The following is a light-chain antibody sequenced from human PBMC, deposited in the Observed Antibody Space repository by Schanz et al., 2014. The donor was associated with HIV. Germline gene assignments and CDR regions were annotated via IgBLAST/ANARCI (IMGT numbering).Light chain of an antibody. V-gene: IGKV3-20*01. CDR2: GAS. CDR3: QQYGSSQTWT. CDR1: QSVSSY. Sequence: EIVLTQSPGTLSLSPGEGGTLSCRASQSVSSYLAWYQQKPGQAPTLLIYGASSRATGIPDRFSGSGSGTDFTLTISRLEPEDFAVYYCQQYGSSQTWTFGQGTKVEIK. J-gene: IGKJ1*01.